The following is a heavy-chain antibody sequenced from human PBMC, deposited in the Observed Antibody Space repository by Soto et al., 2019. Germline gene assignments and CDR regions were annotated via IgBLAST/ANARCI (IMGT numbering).Heavy chain of an antibody. D-gene: IGHD5-18*01. Sequence: QVQLVQSGAEVKKPGASVKVSCKASGYTFTANYMHWVRQAPGQGLEWVGWINPNSGGTNYAQEFQGRVTMTRDTSFNTAYMELSRLRSDDTAVYYCARVDGYSYGLGGGYWGQGTLVTVSA. CDR2: INPNSGGT. V-gene: IGHV1-2*02. CDR1: GYTFTANY. J-gene: IGHJ4*02. CDR3: ARVDGYSYGLGGGY.